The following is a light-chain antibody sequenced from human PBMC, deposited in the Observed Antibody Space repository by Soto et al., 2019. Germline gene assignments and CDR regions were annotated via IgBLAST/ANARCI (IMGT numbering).Light chain of an antibody. J-gene: IGKJ2*01. Sequence: DIQMTQSPSSLSASVGDRVTITCRVNQNITRNLNWYQQKPETAPKLLLYAGSSLQERDPSRFRGSGSGTDFTLTISNLQPEDFAAYSCQQSFSFPVTFGQGTKLEIK. CDR3: QQSFSFPVT. CDR2: AGS. V-gene: IGKV1-39*01. CDR1: QNITRN.